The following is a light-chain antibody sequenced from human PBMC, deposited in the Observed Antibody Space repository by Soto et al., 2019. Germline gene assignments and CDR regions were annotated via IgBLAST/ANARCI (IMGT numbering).Light chain of an antibody. CDR2: AAS. J-gene: IGKJ1*01. CDR1: QGIRND. CDR3: LQDDSYART. V-gene: IGKV1-17*02. Sequence: DVQMTQSPSSLSASVGDRVTITCRASQGIRNDLGWYQQQPGKAPKRLIYAASSLESGVPSTFSGSGSGTEIPFTISNLQPEDFATYYCLQDDSYARTFGQGTKEEI.